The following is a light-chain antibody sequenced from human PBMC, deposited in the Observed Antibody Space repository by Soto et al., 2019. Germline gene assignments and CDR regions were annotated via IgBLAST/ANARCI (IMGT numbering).Light chain of an antibody. CDR1: QSVSSSY. V-gene: IGKV3-20*01. J-gene: IGKJ1*01. CDR3: QQYGSSPGT. Sequence: EIVLTQSPVTLSLSPGERATLSCRASQSVSSSYLAWYHQKPGQAPRLLIYGASSRATGSPDRFSGSGSGTDFTLTISRLEPEDFAVYYCQQYGSSPGTLGQGTKVDIK. CDR2: GAS.